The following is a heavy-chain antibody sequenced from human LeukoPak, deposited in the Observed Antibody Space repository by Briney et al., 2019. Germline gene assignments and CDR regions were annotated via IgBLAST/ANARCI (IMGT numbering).Heavy chain of an antibody. CDR1: GYTLTELS. CDR3: AKDGGYSSLEYYFDY. D-gene: IGHD6-13*01. CDR2: FDPEDGET. V-gene: IGHV1-24*01. Sequence: ASVKVSCKVSGYTLTELSMYWVRQPPGKGLEWMGGFDPEDGETIYAQKFQGRVTMTEDTSTDTAYMELSSLRAEDMALYYCAKDGGYSSLEYYFDYWGQGTLVTVSS. J-gene: IGHJ4*02.